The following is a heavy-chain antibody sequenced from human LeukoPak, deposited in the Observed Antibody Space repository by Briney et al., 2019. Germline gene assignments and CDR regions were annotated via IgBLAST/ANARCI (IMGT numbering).Heavy chain of an antibody. Sequence: PGGSLRLSCEVSGFTFRSYWMNCVRQAPGKGLEWVANINEDGSEKNYVDSVKGRFTISRDNAKNSLYLQMNSLRAEDTAVYYCARVRYMDVWGKGTTVTVS. CDR1: GFTFRSYW. J-gene: IGHJ6*03. V-gene: IGHV3-7*01. CDR2: INEDGSEK. CDR3: ARVRYMDV.